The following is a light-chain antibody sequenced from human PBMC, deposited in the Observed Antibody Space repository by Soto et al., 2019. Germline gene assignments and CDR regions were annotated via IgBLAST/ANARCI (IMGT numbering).Light chain of an antibody. J-gene: IGKJ2*01. CDR1: QSGSIY. V-gene: IGKV3-11*01. CDR3: QQRSNWPDT. CDR2: ETT. Sequence: EIVLTQSPATLSLSPGQSATLSRRASQSGSIYLAWYQQKPDQAPMLVIYETTNQSTGIPARRIGSGSVTAFSLTISRLEPEDFAVEDCQQRSNWPDTFGGGTKLELK.